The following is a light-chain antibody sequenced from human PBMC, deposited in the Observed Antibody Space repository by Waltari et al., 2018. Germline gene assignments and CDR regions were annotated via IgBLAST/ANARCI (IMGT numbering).Light chain of an antibody. CDR1: SLRQYS. CDR3: TSRDSSGYRHV. Sequence: SSELTQDPAVSVALGQTVRITCQGDSLRQYSATWYQQKPGQAPVLVILGENKRPSGIPDRFAGSSSGNTASLTITGAQAEDEADYHCTSRDSSGYRHVFGTGTKVTVL. V-gene: IGLV3-19*01. CDR2: GEN. J-gene: IGLJ1*01.